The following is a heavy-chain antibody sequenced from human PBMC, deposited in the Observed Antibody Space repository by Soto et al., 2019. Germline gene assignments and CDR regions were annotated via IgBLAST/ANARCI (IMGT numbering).Heavy chain of an antibody. V-gene: IGHV2-5*02. CDR3: AHTRGCGNSACFDA. D-gene: IGHD2-21*02. J-gene: IGHJ5*02. CDR2: IYWDDDR. CDR1: GFSLTTGPAG. Sequence: QITLKESGPSLLKPTQTLTLTCTFSGFSLTTGPAGVGWIRQPPGKALEWLALIYWDDDRRYSPSLRSRLTITKDTSKDQVVLTMTNMDPVDTATYYCAHTRGCGNSACFDAWGQGTLVTVSS.